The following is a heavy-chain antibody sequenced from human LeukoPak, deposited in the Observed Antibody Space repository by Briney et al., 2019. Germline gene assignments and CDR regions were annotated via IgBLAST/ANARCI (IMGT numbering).Heavy chain of an antibody. Sequence: SETLSLTCTVSGGSISSYYWSWIRQPPGKGLEWIGYIYYSGSTKYNPSLKSRVTISVDTSKNQFSLKLSSVTAADTAVYYCARDYGSGSQPFDYWGQGTLVTVSS. CDR3: ARDYGSGSQPFDY. CDR1: GGSISSYY. D-gene: IGHD3-10*01. V-gene: IGHV4-59*01. CDR2: IYYSGST. J-gene: IGHJ4*02.